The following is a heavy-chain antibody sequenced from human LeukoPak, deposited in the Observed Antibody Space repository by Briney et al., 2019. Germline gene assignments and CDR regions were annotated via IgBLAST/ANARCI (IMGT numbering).Heavy chain of an antibody. Sequence: GGSLRLSCAASGFTFDDYAMHWVRQAPGKGLEWVSGISWNSGSIGYADSVKGRFTISRDNAKNSLYLQMNSLRAEDAAVYYCGRDMDYYDSSDRFDYWGQGTLVTVSS. CDR2: ISWNSGSI. D-gene: IGHD3-22*01. CDR1: GFTFDDYA. CDR3: GRDMDYYDSSDRFDY. V-gene: IGHV3-9*01. J-gene: IGHJ4*02.